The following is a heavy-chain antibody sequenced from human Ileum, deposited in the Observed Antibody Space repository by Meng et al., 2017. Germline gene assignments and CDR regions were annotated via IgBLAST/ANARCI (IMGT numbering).Heavy chain of an antibody. V-gene: IGHV4-31*03. Sequence: VQRQDSGPGSITPSPPLVPTCTVSCAPVSSGDYYWGWFRQHPEKGLECIGFIYSSGVTDYRSALSGRFTISLDTSKNQFSLSLNSITATDTAIYYCARGNGVYEPPSYWGQGTLVTVSS. D-gene: IGHD5/OR15-5a*01. CDR1: CAPVSSGDYY. CDR2: IYSSGVT. J-gene: IGHJ4*02. CDR3: ARGNGVYEPPSY.